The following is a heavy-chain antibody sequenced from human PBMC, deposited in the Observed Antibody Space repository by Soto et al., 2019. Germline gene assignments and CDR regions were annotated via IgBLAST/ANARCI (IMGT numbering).Heavy chain of an antibody. CDR2: ITAYNGNT. D-gene: IGHD3-9*01. V-gene: IGHV1-18*01. CDR3: ARSEFVLTGFPYGMDV. J-gene: IGHJ6*02. CDR1: GSTFTRYG. Sequence: VQLVQSGAEVKKPGASVKVSCKASGSTFTRYGISWVRQAPRQGLEWLGWITAYNGNTNYAQKLQGRVTMTTDTSTSTAYMELRSLRSDDTAVYYCARSEFVLTGFPYGMDVWGQGTTVTVSS.